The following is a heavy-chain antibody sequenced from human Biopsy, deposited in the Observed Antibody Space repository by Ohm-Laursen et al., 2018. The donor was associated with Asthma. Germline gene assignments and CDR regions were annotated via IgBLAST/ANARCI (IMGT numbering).Heavy chain of an antibody. CDR3: ARGGGAHFQR. CDR2: ISSSGAST. J-gene: IGHJ1*01. Sequence: SLRLSCAASGFTFSSYAMSWVRQAPGKGLEWVSSISSSGASTYYADSVKGRFTISRDNSKNTLYLQMSSLRADDTAVYYCARGGGAHFQRWGQGTLVTVSS. V-gene: IGHV3-23*01. D-gene: IGHD2-21*01. CDR1: GFTFSSYA.